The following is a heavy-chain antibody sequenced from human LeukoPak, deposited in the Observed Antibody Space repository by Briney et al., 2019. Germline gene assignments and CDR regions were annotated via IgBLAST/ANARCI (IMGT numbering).Heavy chain of an antibody. J-gene: IGHJ3*02. CDR1: GFAFSDSW. D-gene: IGHD5-18*01. Sequence: GGSLRLSCAASGFAFSDSWMTWIRQAPGKGLEWVAFIKGDGSAKKYVDSVKGRFTISRDNAKDSLFLQMNSLRAEDTAVYYCARDRGWIQHDIWGQGTMVTVSS. CDR3: ARDRGWIQHDI. CDR2: IKGDGSAK. V-gene: IGHV3-7*01.